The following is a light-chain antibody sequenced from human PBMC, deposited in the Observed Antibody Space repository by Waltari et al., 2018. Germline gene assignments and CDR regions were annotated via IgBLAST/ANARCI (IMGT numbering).Light chain of an antibody. CDR3: LLFMGSAIWV. Sequence: QTVVTQEPSFSVSPGGTVTLTCGLSSGSVPTSNYPSWYQQTPGQAPRTLIYSTNTRSSGVPDRFSGSILGNKAALTITGAQADDESHYYCLLFMGSAIWVFGGGTKLTVV. J-gene: IGLJ3*02. CDR1: SGSVPTSNY. CDR2: STN. V-gene: IGLV8-61*01.